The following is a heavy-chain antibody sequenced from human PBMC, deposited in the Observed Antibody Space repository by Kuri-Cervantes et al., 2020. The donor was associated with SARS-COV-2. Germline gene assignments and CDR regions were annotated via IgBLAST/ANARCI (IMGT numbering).Heavy chain of an antibody. CDR1: GFTFGSYS. Sequence: GESLKISCAASGFTFGSYSMNWVRQAPGKGLEWVSGIGPSNTYIYYADSVKGRFIISRDNAKNSLYLQMNSLRAEDTALYYCARAYGDYVLREGLDSWGQGTLVTVSS. CDR3: ARAYGDYVLREGLDS. V-gene: IGHV3-21*06. D-gene: IGHD4-17*01. CDR2: IGPSNTYI. J-gene: IGHJ4*02.